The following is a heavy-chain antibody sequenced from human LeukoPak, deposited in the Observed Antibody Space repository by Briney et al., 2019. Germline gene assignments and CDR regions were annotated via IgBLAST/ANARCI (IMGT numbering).Heavy chain of an antibody. CDR3: ARDRGSGWYYFDY. J-gene: IGHJ4*02. D-gene: IGHD6-19*01. CDR2: ISSSSSYI. V-gene: IGHV3-21*01. Sequence: GGSLRLSCAASGFTFSSYSMNWVRQAPGKGLEWVLSISSSSSYIYCADSVKGRFTISRDNAKNSLYLQMNTLRAEDTAVYYCARDRGSGWYYFDYWGQGTLVTVSS. CDR1: GFTFSSYS.